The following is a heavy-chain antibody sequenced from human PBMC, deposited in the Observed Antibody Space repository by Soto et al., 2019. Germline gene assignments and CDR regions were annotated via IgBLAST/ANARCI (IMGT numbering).Heavy chain of an antibody. CDR1: GFTFGDYA. Sequence: SLRLSCTASGFTFGDYAMSWFRQAPGKGLEWVGFIRSKAYGGTTEYAASVKGRFTISRDDSKSIAYLQMNSLKTEDTAVYYCTRDGYNHYYGMDVWGQGTTVTVSS. D-gene: IGHD6-25*01. V-gene: IGHV3-49*03. CDR2: IRSKAYGGTT. CDR3: TRDGYNHYYGMDV. J-gene: IGHJ6*02.